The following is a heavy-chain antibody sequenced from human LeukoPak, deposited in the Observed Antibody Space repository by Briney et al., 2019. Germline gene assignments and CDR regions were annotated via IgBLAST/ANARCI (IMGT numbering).Heavy chain of an antibody. J-gene: IGHJ3*02. CDR2: ISCSSGSI. Sequence: GRSLRLTCAASGCTFDDYAMHWVRQAPGKGLEWVSGISCSSGSIGYADSVKGRFTISRDNAKNSLYLQLNSLRAEDTALYYCAKDTLGYCSSTSCSYHAFDIWGEGTMVTVSS. D-gene: IGHD2-2*01. CDR3: AKDTLGYCSSTSCSYHAFDI. CDR1: GCTFDDYA. V-gene: IGHV3-9*01.